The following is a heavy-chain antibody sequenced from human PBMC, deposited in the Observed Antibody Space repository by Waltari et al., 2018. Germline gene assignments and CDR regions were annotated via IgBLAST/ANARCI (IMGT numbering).Heavy chain of an antibody. CDR2: INPDEIAK. CDR3: ARDRAYSSFDY. Sequence: EMQLVESGGGLVQHGGSLRLSCADSGLTFSSSWMTWVRQAPGKGLDRVAIINPDEIAKYFLDSVEGRFTISRDNAKNSLYLQMNSLRSEDTAIYYCARDRAYSSFDYWGQGTLVTVSS. CDR1: GLTFSSSW. V-gene: IGHV3-7*01. D-gene: IGHD5-18*01. J-gene: IGHJ4*02.